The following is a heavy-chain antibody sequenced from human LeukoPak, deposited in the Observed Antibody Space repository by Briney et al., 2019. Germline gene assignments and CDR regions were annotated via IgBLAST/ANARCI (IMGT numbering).Heavy chain of an antibody. CDR2: IYYSGST. CDR3: ARSDGRRAFDI. D-gene: IGHD6-25*01. CDR1: GGSISSGGYY. J-gene: IGHJ3*02. Sequence: RPSETLSLTCTVSGGSISSGGYYWSWIRQHPGKGLEWIGYIYYSGSTYYNPSLKSRVTISVDTSKNQFSLKLSSVTAADTAVYYRARSDGRRAFDIWGQGTMVTVSS. V-gene: IGHV4-31*03.